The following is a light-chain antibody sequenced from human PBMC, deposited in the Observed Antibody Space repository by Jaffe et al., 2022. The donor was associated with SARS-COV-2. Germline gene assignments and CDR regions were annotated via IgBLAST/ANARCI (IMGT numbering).Light chain of an antibody. V-gene: IGLV2-14*03. CDR3: SSYTVSSTLV. Sequence: QSALTQPASVSGSPGQSITISCTGTSSDVGGYNYVSWYQHHPGRAPKVVVFDVIYRPSGVSNRFSGSKSGNTASLTISGLQAEDEADYFCSSYTVSSTLVFGTGTKVTVL. CDR1: SSDVGGYNY. J-gene: IGLJ1*01. CDR2: DVI.